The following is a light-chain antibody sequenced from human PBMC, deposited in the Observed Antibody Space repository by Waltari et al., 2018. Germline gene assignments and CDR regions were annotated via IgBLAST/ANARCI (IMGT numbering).Light chain of an antibody. Sequence: EIVLTQSPATLSLSPGEGATLSCRASQSVSSQLVWYQQKRGQAPRLLIYDASNRATGTPARFSGSGSGTYFTLTISSLEPEDFAVYYCQQCNNSPPTFGQGTKVEIK. J-gene: IGKJ1*01. CDR3: QQCNNSPPT. V-gene: IGKV3-11*01. CDR1: QSVSSQ. CDR2: DAS.